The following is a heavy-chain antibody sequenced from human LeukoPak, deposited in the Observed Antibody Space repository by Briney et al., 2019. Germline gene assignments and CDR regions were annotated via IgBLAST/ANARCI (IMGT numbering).Heavy chain of an antibody. J-gene: IGHJ6*03. Sequence: ASVKVSCKASGYTFTGYYMHWVRQAPGQGLEWMGWINPNSGGTNYAQKFQGRVTMTRDTSISTAYMGLSSLTSDDTAVYYCTRHKNDYCTSSRCYYYYYMDVWGTGTTVTVSS. V-gene: IGHV1-2*02. D-gene: IGHD2-8*01. CDR2: INPNSGGT. CDR1: GYTFTGYY. CDR3: TRHKNDYCTSSRCYYYYYMDV.